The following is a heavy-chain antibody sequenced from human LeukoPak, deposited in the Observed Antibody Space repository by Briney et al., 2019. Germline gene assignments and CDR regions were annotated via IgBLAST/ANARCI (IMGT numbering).Heavy chain of an antibody. Sequence: GGSLRLSCAASGFTFSSYWMHWVRQAPGKGLVWVSRINSDGSSTSYADSVKGRFTISRVNAKNTLYLQMNSLRAEDTAVYYCARVGADWSSDYWGQGTLVTVSS. J-gene: IGHJ4*02. V-gene: IGHV3-74*01. CDR2: INSDGSST. D-gene: IGHD3-3*01. CDR1: GFTFSSYW. CDR3: ARVGADWSSDY.